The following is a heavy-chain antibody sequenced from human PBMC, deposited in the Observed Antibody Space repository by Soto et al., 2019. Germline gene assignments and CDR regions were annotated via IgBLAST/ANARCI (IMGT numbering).Heavy chain of an antibody. CDR1: GDTFTSYC. D-gene: IGHD3-22*01. V-gene: IGHV1-18*01. CDR2: ISAYNGNT. Sequence: ASVKVCCKASGDTFTSYCISWARQAPGQGLEWMGWISAYNGNTNYAQKLQGRVTMTTDTSTSTAYMELRSLRSDDTAVYYCAREYYDSSGFSPAPSFDYWGQGTLVTVSS. CDR3: AREYYDSSGFSPAPSFDY. J-gene: IGHJ4*02.